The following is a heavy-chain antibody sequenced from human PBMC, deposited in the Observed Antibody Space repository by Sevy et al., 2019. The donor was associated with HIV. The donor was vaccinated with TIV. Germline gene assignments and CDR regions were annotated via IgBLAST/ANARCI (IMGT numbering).Heavy chain of an antibody. Sequence: GGSLRLSCKVSGFTFSVYTMRWVRQAPGKGLEWVSSISRTTTTYYADSVRGRFTISRDNAKNSLYLEMNSLRDDDTAVYYCAREAYYYDSREENWFDPWGQGTLVTVSS. CDR1: GFTFSVYT. J-gene: IGHJ5*02. CDR2: ISRTTTT. CDR3: AREAYYYDSREENWFDP. D-gene: IGHD3-22*01. V-gene: IGHV3-48*02.